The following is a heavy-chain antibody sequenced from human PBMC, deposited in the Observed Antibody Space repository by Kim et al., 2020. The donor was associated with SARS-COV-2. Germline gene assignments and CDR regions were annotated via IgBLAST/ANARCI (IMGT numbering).Heavy chain of an antibody. V-gene: IGHV4-61*01. CDR3: ARAATKYSSSWLDY. CDR2: IYYSGST. J-gene: IGHJ4*02. CDR1: GGSVSSGSYY. Sequence: SETLSLTCTVSGGSVSSGSYYWSWIRQPPGKGLEWIGYIYYSGSTNYNLSLKSRVTISVDTSKNQFSLKLSSVTAADTAVYYCARAATKYSSSWLDYWGQGTLVTVSS. D-gene: IGHD6-13*01.